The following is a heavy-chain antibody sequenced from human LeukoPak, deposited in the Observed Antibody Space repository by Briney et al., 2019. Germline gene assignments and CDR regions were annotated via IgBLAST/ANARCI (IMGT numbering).Heavy chain of an antibody. V-gene: IGHV5-51*01. J-gene: IGHJ6*03. CDR3: ARPGLAVAGYYYMDV. D-gene: IGHD6-19*01. CDR2: IYPGDSDT. CDR1: GYSFTSYW. Sequence: GESPKISCKGSGYSFTSYWIGWVRQMPGKGLEWMGIIYPGDSDTRYSPSFQGQVTISADKSISTAYLQWSSLKASDTAMYYCARPGLAVAGYYYMDVWGKGTTVTVSS.